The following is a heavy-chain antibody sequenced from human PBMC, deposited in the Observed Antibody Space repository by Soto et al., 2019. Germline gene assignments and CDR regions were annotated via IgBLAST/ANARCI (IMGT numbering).Heavy chain of an antibody. CDR1: NGSISNYY. Sequence: QVQLQESGPGLVKPSETLSLSCTVSNGSISNYYWNWIRRPAGKGLEWIGRVYSSGSASYNPSLRSRVTMSVDTSKNQFSLKLNSVTAADTGVYYCARRGHKESWFDPWGQGTLVTVSS. V-gene: IGHV4-4*07. J-gene: IGHJ5*02. CDR3: ARRGHKESWFDP. CDR2: VYSSGSA. D-gene: IGHD3-10*01.